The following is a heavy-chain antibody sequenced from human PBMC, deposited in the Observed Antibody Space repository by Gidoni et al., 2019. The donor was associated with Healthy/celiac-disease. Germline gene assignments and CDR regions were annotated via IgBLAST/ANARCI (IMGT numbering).Heavy chain of an antibody. CDR1: GFTFSSYG. CDR2: ICYDGSNK. Sequence: QVQLVESGGGVVQPGRSLMLSCAASGFTFSSYGMHGVRQAPGKGLEWVAVICYDGSNKYYADSVNGRFTISRDNSKNTLYLQMNSLRAEDTAVYYCASGGHSGSYYAFDIWGQGTMVTVSS. D-gene: IGHD1-26*01. CDR3: ASGGHSGSYYAFDI. J-gene: IGHJ3*02. V-gene: IGHV3-33*01.